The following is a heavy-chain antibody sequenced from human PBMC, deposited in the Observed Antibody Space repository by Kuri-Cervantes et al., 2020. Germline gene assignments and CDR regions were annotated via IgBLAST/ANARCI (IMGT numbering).Heavy chain of an antibody. V-gene: IGHV1-8*01. CDR2: MNPNSGNT. Sequence: ASVKVSCKASVYTFTSYDINWVRQATGQGLEWMGWMNPNSGNTGYAQKFQGRVTMTRNTSISTAYMELSTLRSEDTTVYYCAKRGYSYGELDYWGQGTLVTVSS. D-gene: IGHD5-18*01. J-gene: IGHJ4*02. CDR1: VYTFTSYD. CDR3: AKRGYSYGELDY.